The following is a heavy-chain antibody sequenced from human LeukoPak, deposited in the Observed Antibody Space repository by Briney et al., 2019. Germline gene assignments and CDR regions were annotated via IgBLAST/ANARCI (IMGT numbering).Heavy chain of an antibody. CDR1: GGSISSYY. J-gene: IGHJ4*02. CDR3: ARTSVLVAPGFEYYFDY. V-gene: IGHV4-59*01. CDR2: IYYSGST. D-gene: IGHD2-8*02. Sequence: PSETLSLTCTVSGGSISSYYWSWIRQPPGKGLEWIGYIYYSGSTYYNPSLKSRVTISVDTSKNQFSLKLSSVTAADTAVYYCARTSVLVAPGFEYYFDYWGQGTLVTVSS.